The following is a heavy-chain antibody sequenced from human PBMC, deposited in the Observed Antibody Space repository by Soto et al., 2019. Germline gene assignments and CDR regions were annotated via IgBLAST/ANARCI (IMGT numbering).Heavy chain of an antibody. Sequence: GGSLGLSCAASGFTFSSYAMSWVRQTPGKGLEWVSAISGSGGSTYYADSVKGRFTISRDNSKNTLYLQMNSLRAEDTAVYYCAKEDIVVVPAATFDYWGQGTLVTVSS. V-gene: IGHV3-23*01. CDR2: ISGSGGST. J-gene: IGHJ4*02. D-gene: IGHD2-2*01. CDR1: GFTFSSYA. CDR3: AKEDIVVVPAATFDY.